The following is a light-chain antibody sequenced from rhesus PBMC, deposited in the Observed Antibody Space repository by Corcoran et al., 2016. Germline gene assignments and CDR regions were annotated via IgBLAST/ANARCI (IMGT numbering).Light chain of an antibody. Sequence: DIQMTQSPSSLSASVGDTVTITCRASQSISSWLAWYQQKPWKAPNLLIYKASNLESGVPSRFSGNGAWTDFTLTNSSLQSEDFATYPCQHYLSRPLTFGGGTKVALK. CDR1: QSISSW. J-gene: IGKJ4*01. V-gene: IGKV1-22*01. CDR3: QHYLSRPLT. CDR2: KAS.